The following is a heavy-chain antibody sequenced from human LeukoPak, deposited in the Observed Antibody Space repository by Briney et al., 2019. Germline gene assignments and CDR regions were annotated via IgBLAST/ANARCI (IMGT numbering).Heavy chain of an antibody. CDR2: IYTSGST. J-gene: IGHJ6*03. CDR1: GGSISNYY. V-gene: IGHV4-4*07. D-gene: IGHD1-26*01. Sequence: SETLSLTCTVSGGSISNYYWNWIRQPAGEGLEWIGRIYTSGSTNYNPSLKSRVTMSVDTSKNQFSLKLSSVTAADTAVYYCAREVGGSYYFPYYYYYMDVWGKGTTVTVSS. CDR3: AREVGGSYYFPYYYYYMDV.